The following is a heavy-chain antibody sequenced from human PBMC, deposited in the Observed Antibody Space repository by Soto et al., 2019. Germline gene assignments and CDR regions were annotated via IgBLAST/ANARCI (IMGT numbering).Heavy chain of an antibody. D-gene: IGHD2-21*02. V-gene: IGHV3-64*01. CDR2: IRSNGGTT. J-gene: IGHJ6*03. Sequence: GGSLRLSCAVSGFTFSSYTMHWVRQAPGKGLEYVSSIRSNGGTTYYANSVEGRFTISRDNSKNTLYLQMGSLRVEDMAVYYCARGVVTDHYSYMDVWGKGTTVTVSS. CDR1: GFTFSSYT. CDR3: ARGVVTDHYSYMDV.